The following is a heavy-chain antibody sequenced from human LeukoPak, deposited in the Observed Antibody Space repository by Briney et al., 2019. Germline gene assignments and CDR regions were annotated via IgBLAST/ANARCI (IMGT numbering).Heavy chain of an antibody. D-gene: IGHD4-17*01. V-gene: IGHV4-59*01. Sequence: TSETLSLTCTVSGGSISSYYWSWIRQPPGQGLEWIGYIYYSGSTNYNPSLKSRVTISVDTSKNQFSLKLSSVTAADTAVYYCARDTPLRSFDYWGQGTLVTVSS. CDR2: IYYSGST. CDR3: ARDTPLRSFDY. J-gene: IGHJ4*02. CDR1: GGSISSYY.